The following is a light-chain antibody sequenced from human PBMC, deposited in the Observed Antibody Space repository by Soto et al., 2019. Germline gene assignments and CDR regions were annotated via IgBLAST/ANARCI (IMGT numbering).Light chain of an antibody. J-gene: IGKJ5*01. CDR3: QQRSIWPDT. Sequence: DIQMTQSPSTLSASVGARVPITCRASQSISSWLAWYQQKPGKVPKLLIYKASSLESGVPARFSGSGSGTDFTLTISSLEPEDFAVYYCQQRSIWPDTFGQGTRLEIK. V-gene: IGKV1-5*03. CDR2: KAS. CDR1: QSISSW.